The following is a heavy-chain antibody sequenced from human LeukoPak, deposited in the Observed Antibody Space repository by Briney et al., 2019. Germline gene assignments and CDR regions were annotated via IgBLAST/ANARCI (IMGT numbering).Heavy chain of an antibody. CDR1: GFTFNSYN. Sequence: GGSLRLSCAASGFTFNSYNMNWVRQAPGEGLEWVSSITSSSTYMYYADSVKGRFTISRDNARNSLYLQMNSLRAEDTAVYYCARDPYSGSYWNYYYYYMDVWGKGTTVTISS. CDR2: ITSSSTYM. V-gene: IGHV3-21*01. D-gene: IGHD1-26*01. CDR3: ARDPYSGSYWNYYYYYMDV. J-gene: IGHJ6*03.